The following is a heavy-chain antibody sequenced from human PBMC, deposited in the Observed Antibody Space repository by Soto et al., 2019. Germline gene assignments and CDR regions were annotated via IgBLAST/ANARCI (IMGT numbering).Heavy chain of an antibody. CDR1: FDTVRRCA. Sequence: VSRPDSFDTVRRCAISRVREAPGPGLEWMGGIIPIFGTANYAQKFQGRVTITADESTSTAYMELSSLRSEDTAVYYCASTGAAAGTIGYY. CDR3: ASTGAAAGTIGYY. CDR2: IIPIFGTA. V-gene: IGHV1-69*01. D-gene: IGHD6-13*01. J-gene: IGHJ6*01.